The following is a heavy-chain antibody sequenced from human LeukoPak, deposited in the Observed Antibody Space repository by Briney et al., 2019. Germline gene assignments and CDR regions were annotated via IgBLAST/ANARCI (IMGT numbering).Heavy chain of an antibody. Sequence: GGSLRLSCAASGFTFSSYWMHWVRQAPGKGLEWVAVISYDGNHKYYGDSVKGRFTISRDNSRNTLYLQMDSLKTEDTAVYYCAKGELHFNTCSFDYWGQGTLVTVSS. CDR1: GFTFSSYW. CDR2: ISYDGNHK. V-gene: IGHV3-30*18. J-gene: IGHJ4*02. CDR3: AKGELHFNTCSFDY. D-gene: IGHD1-26*01.